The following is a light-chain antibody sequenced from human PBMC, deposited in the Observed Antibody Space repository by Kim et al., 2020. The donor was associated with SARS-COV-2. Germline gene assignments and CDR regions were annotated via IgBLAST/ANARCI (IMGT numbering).Light chain of an antibody. CDR1: QSVTNN. CDR3: QHYNNWPPET. J-gene: IGKJ2*01. Sequence: EIVMTQSPATLSVSPGERATLSCRASQSVTNNLAWHQQKPGQAPRLLIYDASTRATGIPTRFSGSGSGTEFTLIISSLQSEDFAVYYCQHYNNWPPETFGQGTKLEI. V-gene: IGKV3-15*01. CDR2: DAS.